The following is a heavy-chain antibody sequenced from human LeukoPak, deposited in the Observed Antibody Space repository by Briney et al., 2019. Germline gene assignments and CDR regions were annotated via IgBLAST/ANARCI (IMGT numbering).Heavy chain of an antibody. CDR3: TTGSAYYYGSGSYFFVY. J-gene: IGHJ4*02. D-gene: IGHD3-10*01. V-gene: IGHV3-15*01. CDR1: GFTFSNAW. CDR2: IKSKTDGGTT. Sequence: GGSLRLSCAASGFTFSNAWMSWVRQAPGKGLEWVGRIKSKTDGGTTDYAAPVKGRFTISRDDSKITLYLQMNSLKTEDTAVYYCTTGSAYYYGSGSYFFVYWGQGTLVTVSS.